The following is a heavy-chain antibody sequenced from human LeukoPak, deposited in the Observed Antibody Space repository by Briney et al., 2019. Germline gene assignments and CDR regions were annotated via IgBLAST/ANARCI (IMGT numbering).Heavy chain of an antibody. D-gene: IGHD5-24*01. CDR1: GFTVSSNY. V-gene: IGHV3-53*01. CDR3: ARGAGYNYPYYFDY. J-gene: IGHJ4*02. Sequence: GGSLRLSCAASGFTVSSNYMNRVRQALGQGLEWVSVIYGGGNIYYADSVKGRFTISRDNSKNTLYLQMNSLRAEDTAVYYCARGAGYNYPYYFDYWGQGTLVTVSS. CDR2: IYGGGNI.